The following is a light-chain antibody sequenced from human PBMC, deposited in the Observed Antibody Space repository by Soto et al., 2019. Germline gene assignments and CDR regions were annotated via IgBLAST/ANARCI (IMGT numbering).Light chain of an antibody. Sequence: EILLTQSPSTLSLSPGEGVTLSCRASQSVTVNSLAWYQQKPGQAPRLLIYAASTRGAAVPDRFTGSGSGTDFALTISRLEPEDFGVYYCQQYGDSPLTSGPGTKVDIK. J-gene: IGKJ3*01. CDR3: QQYGDSPLT. V-gene: IGKV3-20*01. CDR2: AAS. CDR1: QSVTVNS.